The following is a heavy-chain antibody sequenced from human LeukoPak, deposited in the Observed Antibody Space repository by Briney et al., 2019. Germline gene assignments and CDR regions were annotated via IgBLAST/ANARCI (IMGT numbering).Heavy chain of an antibody. Sequence: ASVKVSCKSSGFTFTDYYIHWVRQAPGQGLEWMGYIGPHSSATSSPQEFQGRVTMTRDASMSTAYMELTRLTSDDTAVYYCAREGNGLLSKDFDYWGQGTLVTVSS. CDR1: GFTFTDYY. D-gene: IGHD2/OR15-2a*01. CDR2: IGPHSSAT. V-gene: IGHV1-2*02. J-gene: IGHJ4*02. CDR3: AREGNGLLSKDFDY.